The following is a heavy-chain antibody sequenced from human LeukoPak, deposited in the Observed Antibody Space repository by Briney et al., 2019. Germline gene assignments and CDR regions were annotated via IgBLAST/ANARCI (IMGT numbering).Heavy chain of an antibody. J-gene: IGHJ4*02. D-gene: IGHD1-20*01. CDR3: ARHSLIGTTPFDY. V-gene: IGHV1-46*01. CDR2: INPSSGNT. Sequence: ASVKVSCKASGYTFISYYIHWVRQAPGQGLEWMGLINPSSGNTPYAQQFQGRVTMTRDTSTSAVYMELSSLRSEDTAVYYCARHSLIGTTPFDYWGQGTLVTVPS. CDR1: GYTFISYY.